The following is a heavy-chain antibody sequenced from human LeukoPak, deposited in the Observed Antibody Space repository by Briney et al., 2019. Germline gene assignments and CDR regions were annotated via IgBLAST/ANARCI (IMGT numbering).Heavy chain of an antibody. J-gene: IGHJ4*02. Sequence: ASVKVSCKASGYTFTSYYMHWVRQAPGQGLEWMGIINPSGGSTSYAQKFQGRVTMTRDTSTSTVYMELSSLRSEDTAVYYCARVPVWGEEIFSGGVADLDYWGQGTLVTVSS. CDR2: INPSGGST. D-gene: IGHD3-16*01. CDR3: ARVPVWGEEIFSGGVADLDY. V-gene: IGHV1-46*01. CDR1: GYTFTSYY.